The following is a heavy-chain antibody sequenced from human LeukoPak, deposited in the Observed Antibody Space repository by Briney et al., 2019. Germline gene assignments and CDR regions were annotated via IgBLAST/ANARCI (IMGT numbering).Heavy chain of an antibody. CDR3: AREIVATMGGNWFDP. V-gene: IGHV1-46*01. Sequence: ASVKVSCKASGYTFTSYYMHWVRQAPGRGLEWMGIINPSGGSTNYAQKFQGRVTITTDESTSTAYMELSSLRSEDTAVYYCAREIVATMGGNWFDPWGQGTLVTVSS. CDR2: INPSGGST. CDR1: GYTFTSYY. J-gene: IGHJ5*02. D-gene: IGHD5-12*01.